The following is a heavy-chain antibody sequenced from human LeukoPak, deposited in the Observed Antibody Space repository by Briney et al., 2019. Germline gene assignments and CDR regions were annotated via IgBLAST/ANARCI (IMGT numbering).Heavy chain of an antibody. CDR1: GGSISSYY. J-gene: IGHJ6*04. V-gene: IGHV4-59*01. CDR3: ARAPGIAVAGTLYYGMDV. CDR2: IYYSGST. D-gene: IGHD6-19*01. Sequence: SETLSLTCTVSGGSISSYYWSWIRQPPGKGLEWIGYIYYSGSTNYNPSLKSRVTISVDTSKNQFSLKLSSVTVADTAVYYCARAPGIAVAGTLYYGMDVWGKGTTVTVSS.